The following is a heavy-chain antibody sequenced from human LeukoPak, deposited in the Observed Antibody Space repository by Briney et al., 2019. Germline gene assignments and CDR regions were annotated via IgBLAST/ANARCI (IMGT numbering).Heavy chain of an antibody. V-gene: IGHV4-31*03. J-gene: IGHJ4*02. CDR3: ARVGRDGYNPYYFDY. CDR1: GGSISSGGYY. Sequence: SETLSLTCTVSGGSISSGGYYWSWVRQHPGKGLEWIGYIYYSGSTYYNPSLKSRVTISVDTSKNQFSLKLSSVTAADTAVYYCARVGRDGYNPYYFDYWGQGTLVTVSS. CDR2: IYYSGST. D-gene: IGHD5-24*01.